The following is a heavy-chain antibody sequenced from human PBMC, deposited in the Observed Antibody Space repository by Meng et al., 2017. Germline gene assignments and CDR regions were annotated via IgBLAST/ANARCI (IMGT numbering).Heavy chain of an antibody. CDR2: IWYDGSNK. CDR1: GFTFSSYG. V-gene: IGHV3-33*01. J-gene: IGHJ3*02. CDR3: ARDSGATDAFDI. Sequence: SLKISCAASGFTFSSYGMHWVRQAPGKGLEWVAVIWYDGSNKYYADSVKGRFTISRDNSKNTLYLQMNSLRAEDTAVYYCARDSGATDAFDIWGQGTMVTVSS. D-gene: IGHD1-26*01.